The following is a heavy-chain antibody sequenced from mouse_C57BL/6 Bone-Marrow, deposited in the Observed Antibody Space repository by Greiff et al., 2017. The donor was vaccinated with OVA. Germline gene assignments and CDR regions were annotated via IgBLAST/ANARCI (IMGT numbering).Heavy chain of an antibody. V-gene: IGHV1-81*01. CDR1: GYTFTSYG. D-gene: IGHD1-1*01. Sequence: VKLQESGAELARPGASVKLSCKASGYTFTSYGISWVKQRTGQGLEWIGEIYPRSGNTYYNEKFKGKATLTADKSSSTAYMELSSLPSEDSAVYCCVTVVEGYYAMDYWGQGTSVTVSS. J-gene: IGHJ4*01. CDR3: VTVVEGYYAMDY. CDR2: IYPRSGNT.